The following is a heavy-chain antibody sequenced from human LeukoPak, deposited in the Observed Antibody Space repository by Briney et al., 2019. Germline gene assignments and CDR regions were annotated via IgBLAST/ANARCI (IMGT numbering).Heavy chain of an antibody. D-gene: IGHD5-18*01. Sequence: MPSETLSLTCTVSGGSISSYYWSWIRQPPGKGLEWIGYIYYSGSTSYNPSLKSRVTISIDTSKNQFSLKLSSVTAADPAVYYCASEDMDTATLLLWGQGTLVTVSS. V-gene: IGHV4-59*01. CDR1: GGSISSYY. J-gene: IGHJ4*02. CDR2: IYYSGST. CDR3: ASEDMDTATLLL.